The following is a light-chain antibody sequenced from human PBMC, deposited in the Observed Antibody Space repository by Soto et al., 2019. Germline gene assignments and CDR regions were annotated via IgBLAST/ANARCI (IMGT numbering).Light chain of an antibody. CDR1: SSDVGSYNL. J-gene: IGLJ2*01. Sequence: QSVLTQPASVSGSPVQSITISCTGTSSDVGSYNLVSWYQQHPGKAPKLMIYEGSKRPSGVSNRFSGSKSGNTASLTISGLQAEDEADYYCCSYAGSSTHVVFGGWTKLTVL. V-gene: IGLV2-23*01. CDR2: EGS. CDR3: CSYAGSSTHVV.